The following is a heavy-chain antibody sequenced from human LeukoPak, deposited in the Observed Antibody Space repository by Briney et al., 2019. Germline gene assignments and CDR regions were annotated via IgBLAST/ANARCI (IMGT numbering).Heavy chain of an antibody. D-gene: IGHD1-1*01. CDR1: GFTFSSYS. V-gene: IGHV3-21*04. J-gene: IGHJ5*02. Sequence: PGGSLRLSCAASGFTFSSYSMNWVRQAPGKGLEWVSSISSSSSYIYYADSVKGRFTISRDNAKNSLYLQMNSLRAEDTAVYYCAREYWKVRPASGNNWFDPWGQGILVTVSS. CDR2: ISSSSSYI. CDR3: AREYWKVRPASGNNWFDP.